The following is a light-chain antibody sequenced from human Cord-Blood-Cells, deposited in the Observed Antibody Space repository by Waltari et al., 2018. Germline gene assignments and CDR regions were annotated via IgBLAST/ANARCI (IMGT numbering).Light chain of an antibody. Sequence: EIVLTQSPGTLSLSPGERATLSCRASQSVSRSYLACYQQKPGKAARLLIYGASSRATGIPERFSGSGSGTDFTLTISRLEPEDFAVYYCQQYGSSITFGQGTRLEIK. CDR1: QSVSRSY. CDR3: QQYGSSIT. V-gene: IGKV3-20*01. CDR2: GAS. J-gene: IGKJ5*01.